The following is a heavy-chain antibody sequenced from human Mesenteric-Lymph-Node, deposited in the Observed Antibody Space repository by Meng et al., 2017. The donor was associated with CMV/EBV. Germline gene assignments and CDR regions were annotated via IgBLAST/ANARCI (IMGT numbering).Heavy chain of an antibody. Sequence: GESLKISCATSGFTFSNYEMNWVRQAPGKGLEWVSYISSSASTIYYADSVKGRFTISRDNANNSLYLQMNSLRAEDTAVYYCARGGWGPYYYYYGMDVWGQGTTVTVSS. V-gene: IGHV3-48*03. J-gene: IGHJ6*02. CDR3: ARGGWGPYYYYYGMDV. CDR1: GFTFSNYE. CDR2: ISSSASTI. D-gene: IGHD7-27*01.